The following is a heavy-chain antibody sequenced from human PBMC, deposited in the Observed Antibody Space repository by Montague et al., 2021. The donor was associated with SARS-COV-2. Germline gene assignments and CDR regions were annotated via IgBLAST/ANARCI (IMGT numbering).Heavy chain of an antibody. Sequence: SETLSLTCTVSGGSINDHYRSWIRQSPGRGLEWIGYISYNGKTNXNPSLQSRVTLSADASRNEFSLKLDSVTAADTAVYFCARRGYYDSDGYHLHLDLWGRGMMVTVSS. V-gene: IGHV4-59*08. CDR1: GGSINDHY. CDR3: ARRGYYDSDGYHLHLDL. J-gene: IGHJ2*01. D-gene: IGHD3-22*01. CDR2: ISYNGKT.